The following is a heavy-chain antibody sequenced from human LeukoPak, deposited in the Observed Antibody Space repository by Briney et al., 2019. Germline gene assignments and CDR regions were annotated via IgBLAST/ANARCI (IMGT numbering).Heavy chain of an antibody. V-gene: IGHV3-30*04. J-gene: IGHJ4*02. D-gene: IGHD1-26*01. CDR3: ASYNSGSSASFDY. CDR2: ISYDGSNK. Sequence: GGSLRLSCAASGFTFSSYAMHWVRQAPGKGLEWVAVISYDGSNKYYADSVKGRFTISRDNSKNTLYLQMNSLRAEDTAVYYCASYNSGSSASFDYWGQGTLVTVSS. CDR1: GFTFSSYA.